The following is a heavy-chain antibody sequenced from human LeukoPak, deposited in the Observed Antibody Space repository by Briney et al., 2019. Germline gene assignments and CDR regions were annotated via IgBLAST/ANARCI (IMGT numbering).Heavy chain of an antibody. J-gene: IGHJ6*02. Sequence: GRSLRLSCAASGFTFSSYAMHWVRQAPGKGLEWVAVISYDGSNKYYADSVKGRFTISSDNSKNTLYLQMNSLRAEDTAVYYCARGTPSSSGWLYYGMDVWGQGTTVTVSS. CDR2: ISYDGSNK. D-gene: IGHD6-19*01. V-gene: IGHV3-30-3*01. CDR1: GFTFSSYA. CDR3: ARGTPSSSGWLYYGMDV.